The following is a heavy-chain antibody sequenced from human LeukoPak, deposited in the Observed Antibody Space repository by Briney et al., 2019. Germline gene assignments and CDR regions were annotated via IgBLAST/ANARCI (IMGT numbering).Heavy chain of an antibody. CDR3: ARHGDSSGYVFDY. CDR1: GGSFSGYY. Sequence: PSETLSLTCAVYGGSFSGYYWSWIRQPPGKGLEWIGEINHSGSTNYNPSLKSRVTISVDTSKNQFSLKLSSVTAADTAVYYCARHGDSSGYVFDYWGQGTLVTVSS. J-gene: IGHJ4*02. V-gene: IGHV4-34*01. CDR2: INHSGST. D-gene: IGHD3-22*01.